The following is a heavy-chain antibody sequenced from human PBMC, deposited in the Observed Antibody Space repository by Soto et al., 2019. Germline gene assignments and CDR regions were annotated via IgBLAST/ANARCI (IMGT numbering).Heavy chain of an antibody. CDR1: GVAFSSYA. CDR3: AKEPLLGYRYSYLN. D-gene: IGHD5-18*01. V-gene: IGHV3-23*01. Sequence: GGSLRLACAASGVAFSSYAMTWVLQAPGKGLEWVSGISGTGANTYYADSVKGRFTISRINSKDTLYLQLNSLGAEDTAVYFCAKEPLLGYRYSYLNWAQGTLVTVSA. J-gene: IGHJ4*02. CDR2: ISGTGANT.